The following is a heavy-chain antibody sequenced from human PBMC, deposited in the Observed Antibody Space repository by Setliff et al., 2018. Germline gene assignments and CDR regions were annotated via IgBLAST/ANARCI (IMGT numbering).Heavy chain of an antibody. D-gene: IGHD6-19*01. CDR1: GFTFSSYG. V-gene: IGHV3-33*01. CDR2: IWYNGSDK. CDR3: ARRNATAGQGGFDI. Sequence: GGSLRLSCAASGFTFSSYGMHWVRQAPGKGLEWVAFIWYNGSDKYYADSVKGRFTTSRDNSRNTLYLQMNNLRAEDTALYYCARRNATAGQGGFDIWGQGTMVTVS. J-gene: IGHJ3*02.